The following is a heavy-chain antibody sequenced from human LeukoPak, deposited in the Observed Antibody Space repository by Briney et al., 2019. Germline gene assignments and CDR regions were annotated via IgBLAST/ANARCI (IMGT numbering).Heavy chain of an antibody. CDR1: GYTFTSYG. V-gene: IGHV1-18*01. D-gene: IGHD6-19*01. J-gene: IGHJ5*02. Sequence: RASVKVSCKASGYTFTSYGISWVRLAPGQGLEWMGWISAYNGNTNYAQKLQGRVTMTTDTSTSTAYMELRSLRSDDTAVYYCARRYSSGWYGTANNWFDPWGQGTLVTVSS. CDR2: ISAYNGNT. CDR3: ARRYSSGWYGTANNWFDP.